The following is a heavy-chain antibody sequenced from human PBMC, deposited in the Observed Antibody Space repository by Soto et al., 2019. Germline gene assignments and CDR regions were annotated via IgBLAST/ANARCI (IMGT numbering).Heavy chain of an antibody. V-gene: IGHV3-33*01. CDR1: GFTFSSYG. D-gene: IGHD5-12*01. J-gene: IGHJ4*02. Sequence: QVQLVESGGGVVQPGRSLRLSCAASGFTFSSYGMHWVRQAPGKGLEWVAVIWYDGSNKYYADSVKGRFTISRDNSKNTLYLQMNSLRAEDTAVYYCAREELEMATIKYGRSLYYFDYWGQGTLVTVSS. CDR3: AREELEMATIKYGRSLYYFDY. CDR2: IWYDGSNK.